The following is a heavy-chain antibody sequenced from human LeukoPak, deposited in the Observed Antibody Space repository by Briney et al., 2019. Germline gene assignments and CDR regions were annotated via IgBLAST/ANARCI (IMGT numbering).Heavy chain of an antibody. CDR2: MKYDGSVE. J-gene: IGHJ5*02. D-gene: IGHD2-2*01. CDR3: ARDFVLGQPLVALDP. V-gene: IGHV3-7*01. Sequence: SGGSLRLSCTASGFTFSSYLMNWVRQAPGKGLEWVARMKYDGSVESYADSVRGRFTISRDNAKNSLYLQMNSLRSEDTAVYYCARDFVLGQPLVALDPWGQGTLVTVSS. CDR1: GFTFSSYL.